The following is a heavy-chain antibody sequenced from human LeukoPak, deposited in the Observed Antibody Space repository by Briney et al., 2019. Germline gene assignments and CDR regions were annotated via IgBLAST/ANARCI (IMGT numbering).Heavy chain of an antibody. V-gene: IGHV4-39*01. D-gene: IGHD6-19*01. CDR1: GGSITSSTYY. J-gene: IGHJ5*02. CDR2: IDYSGST. Sequence: PSETLSLTCTVSGGSITSSTYYWGWIRQPPGKGLEWIESIDYSGSTNYNPSLKSRVTIFVDTSKNPFSLKLSSVTASDTALYYCAKLGYSSGWYWFDPWGQGTLVTVSP. CDR3: AKLGYSSGWYWFDP.